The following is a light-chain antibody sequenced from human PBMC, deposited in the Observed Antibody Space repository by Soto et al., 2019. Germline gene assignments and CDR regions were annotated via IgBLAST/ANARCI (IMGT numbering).Light chain of an antibody. V-gene: IGKV1-39*01. CDR1: QIIGTY. J-gene: IGKJ5*01. CDR3: QQSYDVPIT. CDR2: AAS. Sequence: DIPMTQSPSSLSAYVGDRVTITCRASQIIGTYLNWYQQKPGKAPKVLIYAASNLQSGVPPRFSGSGSGTDFALTISSLQPEDYATYYCQQSYDVPITFGQGTRLDI.